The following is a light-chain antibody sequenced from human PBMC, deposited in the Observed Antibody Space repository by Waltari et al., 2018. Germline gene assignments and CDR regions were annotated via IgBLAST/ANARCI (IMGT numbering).Light chain of an antibody. CDR1: QNIYSN. Sequence: IQMTQSPSALSASVVDRVTISCRASQNIYSNLAWYQQKPGKAPKLLIYAASSLQSGIPSRFSGSGSGTDFTLTISSLQPEDSAAYYCQHYYDNPYSFGQGTKVEIK. CDR2: AAS. CDR3: QHYYDNPYS. V-gene: IGKV1-6*01. J-gene: IGKJ2*03.